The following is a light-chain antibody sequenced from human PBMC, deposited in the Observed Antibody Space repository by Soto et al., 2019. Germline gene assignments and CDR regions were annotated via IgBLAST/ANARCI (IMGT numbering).Light chain of an antibody. J-gene: IGKJ5*01. CDR1: QSVISNY. CDR2: DAS. V-gene: IGKV3-20*01. Sequence: EIVLTQSPGTLSLSPGERATLSCRAGQSVISNYLAWYQQKPGQAPRLLIYDASARATGIPGRFSGSGSGTDFTLTIPSLEPEDFAVYYCQQYGRPPRATFGQGTRLEIK. CDR3: QQYGRPPRAT.